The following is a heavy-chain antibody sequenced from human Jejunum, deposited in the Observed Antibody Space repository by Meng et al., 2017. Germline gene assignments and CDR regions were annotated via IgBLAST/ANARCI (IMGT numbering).Heavy chain of an antibody. Sequence: SVKVSCKASGGTFSSAALSWVRQVPGQGLEWMGGIIPIFGPTNYAQKFQGRVTITADESTSTAYMELSGLTSEDTALYYCARGAVVATTYYFDVWGQGSQVTVSS. V-gene: IGHV1-69*13. J-gene: IGHJ4*02. CDR1: GGTFSSAA. D-gene: IGHD2-15*01. CDR2: IIPIFGPT. CDR3: ARGAVVATTYYFDV.